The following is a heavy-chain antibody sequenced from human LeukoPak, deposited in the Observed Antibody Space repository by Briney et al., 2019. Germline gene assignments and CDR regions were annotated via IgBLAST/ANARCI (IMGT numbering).Heavy chain of an antibody. CDR3: ARWGNNKILDF. V-gene: IGHV3-33*01. Sequence: GGSLRLSCVASGFTFSSHGMHWVRQAPGKGLEWVAVTGYDGSEKYYADSVKGRFIISRGNSKNMLYLQMNSLRADDTAVYYCARWGNNKILDFWGQGTLVTVSS. CDR2: TGYDGSEK. CDR1: GFTFSSHG. J-gene: IGHJ4*02. D-gene: IGHD7-27*01.